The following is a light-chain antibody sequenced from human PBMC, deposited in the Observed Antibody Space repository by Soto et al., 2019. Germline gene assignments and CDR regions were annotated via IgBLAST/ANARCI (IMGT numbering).Light chain of an antibody. Sequence: EIVLTQSPGTLSLSPGERATLSCRASQSVSSSYLAWYQQKPGQAPRLLIYGASSGATGIPDRFSGSGSGTDFTLTISRLEPEDFAVYYCQQYGSSLSTFGQGTKVDIK. V-gene: IGKV3-20*01. J-gene: IGKJ1*01. CDR1: QSVSSSY. CDR3: QQYGSSLST. CDR2: GAS.